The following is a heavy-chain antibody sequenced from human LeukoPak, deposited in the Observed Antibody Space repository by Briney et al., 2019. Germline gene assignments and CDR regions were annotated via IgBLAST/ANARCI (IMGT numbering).Heavy chain of an antibody. V-gene: IGHV3-48*04. Sequence: GSLLLSCAASGFTFSDYSMNWVRQAPGKGLEWISYIGISSGNTKYADSVKGRFTISGDNAKSSLYLQMNSLRVEDTAVYYCARDHNYAFDNWGQGTLVTVSS. CDR3: ARDHNYAFDN. CDR2: IGISSGNT. CDR1: GFTFSDYS. D-gene: IGHD4-11*01. J-gene: IGHJ4*02.